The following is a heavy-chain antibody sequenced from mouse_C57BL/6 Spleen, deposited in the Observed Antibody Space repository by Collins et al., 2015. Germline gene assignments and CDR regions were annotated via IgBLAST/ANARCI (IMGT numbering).Heavy chain of an antibody. D-gene: IGHD4-1*01. V-gene: IGHV1-26*01. CDR3: ARLGSGYFDY. CDR2: INPNNGGT. Sequence: MNWVKQSHGKSLEWIRDINPNNGGTSYNQKFKGKATLTVDKSSSTAYMELRSLTSEDSAVYYCARLGSGYFDYWGQGTTLTVSS. J-gene: IGHJ2*01.